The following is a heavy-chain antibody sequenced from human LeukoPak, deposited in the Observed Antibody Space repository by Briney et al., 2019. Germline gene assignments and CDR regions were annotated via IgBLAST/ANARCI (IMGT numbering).Heavy chain of an antibody. CDR2: ISGSGDTT. CDR3: AKDTSAWWYHRAYMNV. Sequence: GGSLRLSCAASGFTFSNYAMSWVRQAPGGGLEWVSAISGSGDTTFHADSVKGRFTTSRGNSKNTLSLQMSGLRVEDSAVYFCAKDTSAWWYHRAYMNVWGTGTTVTVSS. CDR1: GFTFSNYA. J-gene: IGHJ6*03. V-gene: IGHV3-23*01. D-gene: IGHD2-15*01.